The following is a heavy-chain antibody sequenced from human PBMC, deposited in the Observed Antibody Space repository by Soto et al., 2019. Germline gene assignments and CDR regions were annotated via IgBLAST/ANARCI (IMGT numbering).Heavy chain of an antibody. V-gene: IGHV1-2*04. CDR2: INPNSGGT. CDR3: ARSAGDITPPLDY. CDR1: GYTFTGYY. J-gene: IGHJ4*02. D-gene: IGHD2-21*01. Sequence: QVQLVQSGAEVKKPGASVKVSCKASGYTFTGYYMHWVRQAPGEGLEWMGWINPNSGGTNYAQKFQGWVTMTRDTTISTAYMELSRLRSDDMAVYSCARSAGDITPPLDYWGQGTLVTVSS.